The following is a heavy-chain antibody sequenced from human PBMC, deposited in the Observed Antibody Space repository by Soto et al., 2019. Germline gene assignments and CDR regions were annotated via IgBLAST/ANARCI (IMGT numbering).Heavy chain of an antibody. D-gene: IGHD3-3*02. V-gene: IGHV3-23*01. J-gene: IGHJ6*02. CDR2: IRGSGDRT. Sequence: GGSLRLSRGASGVTSSRYAMSWVRQGPDKGLHWVSVIRGSGDRTYYADPAKGRLTISRDNSKNTLYLRRSNRRAKDRAACYSAKLALPMHLFSFWGQGSSVPV. CDR1: GVTSSRYA. CDR3: AKLALPMHLFSF.